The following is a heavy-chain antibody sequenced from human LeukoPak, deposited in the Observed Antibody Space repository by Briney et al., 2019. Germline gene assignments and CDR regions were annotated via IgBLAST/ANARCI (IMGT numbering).Heavy chain of an antibody. CDR1: GGSCSGYY. V-gene: IGHV4-34*01. D-gene: IGHD5-18*01. J-gene: IGHJ3*02. Sequence: PSETLSLTCAVYGGSCSGYYWSWIRQPPGKGLEWIGEINHSGSTNYNPSLKSRVTISVDTSKNQFSLKLSSVTAADTAVYYCARRRIQLWLHYAFDIWGQGTMVTVSS. CDR3: ARRRIQLWLHYAFDI. CDR2: INHSGST.